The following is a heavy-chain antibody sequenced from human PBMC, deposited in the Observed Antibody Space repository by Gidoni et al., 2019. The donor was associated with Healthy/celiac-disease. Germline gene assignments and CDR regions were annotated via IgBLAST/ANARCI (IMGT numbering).Heavy chain of an antibody. V-gene: IGHV1-69*01. Sequence: QVQLVQSGAEVKKPGSSVQFSCKASGGTFSSYAISWVRQAPGQGLEWMGGIIPIFGTANYAQKFQGRVTITADESTSTAYMELSSLRSEDTAVNYCARGGFTMVRGVTHSVAYYYYMDVWGKGTTVTVSS. D-gene: IGHD3-10*01. CDR1: GGTFSSYA. J-gene: IGHJ6*03. CDR3: ARGGFTMVRGVTHSVAYYYYMDV. CDR2: IIPIFGTA.